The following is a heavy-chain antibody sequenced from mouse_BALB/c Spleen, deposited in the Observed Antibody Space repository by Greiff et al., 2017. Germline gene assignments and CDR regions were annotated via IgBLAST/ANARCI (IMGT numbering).Heavy chain of an antibody. Sequence: QVTLKVSGPGILQPSQTLSLTCSFSGFSLSTSGMGVGWIRQPSGKGLEWLAHIWWDDDKRYNPALKSRLTISKDTSSNQVFLKIASVDTADTATYYCARNYYGSSYSWFAYWGQGTLVTVSA. CDR3: ARNYYGSSYSWFAY. CDR2: IWWDDDK. D-gene: IGHD1-1*01. V-gene: IGHV8-8*01. CDR1: GFSLSTSGMG. J-gene: IGHJ3*01.